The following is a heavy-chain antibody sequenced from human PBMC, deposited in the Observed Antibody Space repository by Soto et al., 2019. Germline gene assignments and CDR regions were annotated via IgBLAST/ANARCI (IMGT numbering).Heavy chain of an antibody. J-gene: IGHJ6*02. V-gene: IGHV4-59*02. D-gene: IGHD2-15*01. CDR3: TRHAIIPKLQYGMDV. Sequence: SETLSLTCTASGGSVSGYYWSWIRQPPGKGLEWIGYIFYRGNTLYNPSLQSRVTISVDTSKNQFSLRLSSVTAADTAVYYCTRHAIIPKLQYGMDVWGQGASVTVSS. CDR1: GGSVSGYY. CDR2: IFYRGNT.